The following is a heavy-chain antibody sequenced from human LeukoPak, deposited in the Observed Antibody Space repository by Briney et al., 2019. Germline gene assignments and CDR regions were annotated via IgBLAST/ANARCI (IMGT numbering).Heavy chain of an antibody. CDR3: ARDRGYSGYENDAFDI. CDR2: INPNSGGT. V-gene: IGHV1-2*02. D-gene: IGHD5-12*01. J-gene: IGHJ3*02. Sequence: ASVKVSCKASGYTFTGYYMHWVRQAPGQGLEWMGWINPNSGGTNYAQKFQGRVTMTRDTSISTAYMELSRLRSDDTAVYYCARDRGYSGYENDAFDIWGQGTMVTVSS. CDR1: GYTFTGYY.